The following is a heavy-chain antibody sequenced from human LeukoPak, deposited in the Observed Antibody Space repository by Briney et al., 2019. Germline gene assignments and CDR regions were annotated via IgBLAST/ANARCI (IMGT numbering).Heavy chain of an antibody. D-gene: IGHD3-22*01. Sequence: SVKGRFTISRDDSRNRVYLEMNSLRADDTALYYCARDREDYSDSYGYRTLDYWGQGTLVTVS. J-gene: IGHJ4*02. V-gene: IGHV3-30*07. CDR3: ARDREDYSDSYGYRTLDY.